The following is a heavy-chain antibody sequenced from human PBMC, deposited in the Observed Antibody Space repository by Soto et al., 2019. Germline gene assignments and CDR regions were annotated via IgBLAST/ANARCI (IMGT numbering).Heavy chain of an antibody. V-gene: IGHV1-3*01. Sequence: ASVKVSCKPSGSTFTSYSSHWVRQAPGQGLEYMGGINAANGDTKYSQQFQGRVTITRDPSARTAYMELSSLRSEDTAVYYCARGYYHSSGSGPIDPWGQGTLVTVSS. CDR2: INAANGDT. CDR1: GSTFTSYS. J-gene: IGHJ5*01. D-gene: IGHD6-25*01. CDR3: ARGYYHSSGSGPIDP.